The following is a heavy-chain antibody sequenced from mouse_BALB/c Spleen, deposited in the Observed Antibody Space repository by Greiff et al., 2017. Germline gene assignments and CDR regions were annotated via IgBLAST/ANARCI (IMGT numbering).Heavy chain of an antibody. CDR3: ARGRQLGLGAMDY. CDR2: INPYNGGT. V-gene: IGHV1-18*01. CDR1: GYSITGYT. Sequence: VQLKESGPELVKPGASMKISCKASGYSITGYTMNWVKQSHGKNLEWIGLINPYNGGTSYNQKFKGKATLTVDKSSSTAYMELLSLTSEDSAVYYCARGRQLGLGAMDYWGQGTSVTVSS. J-gene: IGHJ4*01. D-gene: IGHD3-2*01.